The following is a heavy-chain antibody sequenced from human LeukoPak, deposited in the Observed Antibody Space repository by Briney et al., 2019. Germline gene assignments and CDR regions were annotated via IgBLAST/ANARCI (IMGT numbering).Heavy chain of an antibody. CDR1: GYTLTELS. CDR3: ATGTGYGSGFDY. D-gene: IGHD5-12*01. Sequence: AAAKVSCKVSGYTLTELSMHWVRQAPGKGLEWMGGFDLEDGETIYAQKFQGRVTMTEDTSTDTAYMELSSLRSEDTAVYYCATGTGYGSGFDYWGQGTLVTASS. V-gene: IGHV1-24*01. CDR2: FDLEDGET. J-gene: IGHJ4*02.